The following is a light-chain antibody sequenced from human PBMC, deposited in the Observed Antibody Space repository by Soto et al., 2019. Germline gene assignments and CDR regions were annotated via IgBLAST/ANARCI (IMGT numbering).Light chain of an antibody. CDR2: GNS. CDR1: SFNIGAGYD. CDR3: QSYLSRYSV. J-gene: IGLJ1*01. Sequence: QSVLTQPPSVSGAPGQRVTISCTGSSFNIGAGYDVHWYQQLPGTAPKLLIYGNSNRPSGVPDRFSGSKSGTSASLAITGLQAEFMVGYSPQSYLSRYSVFGPGTK. V-gene: IGLV1-40*01.